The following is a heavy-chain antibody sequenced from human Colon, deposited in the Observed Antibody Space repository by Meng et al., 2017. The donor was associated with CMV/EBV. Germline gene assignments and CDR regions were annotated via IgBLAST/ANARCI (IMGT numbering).Heavy chain of an antibody. Sequence: LSSNGMNWVRQARGKGVEWVGFVRYSGESKLYAESVRGRIFISRDNSKNMLYLQMNGLKPEDTSLYYCAKVNTQYCSSVSCPKGGFDPWGQGTLVTAPQ. D-gene: IGHD2-2*01. CDR1: LSSNG. CDR2: VRYSGESK. J-gene: IGHJ5*02. V-gene: IGHV3-30*02. CDR3: AKVNTQYCSSVSCPKGGFDP.